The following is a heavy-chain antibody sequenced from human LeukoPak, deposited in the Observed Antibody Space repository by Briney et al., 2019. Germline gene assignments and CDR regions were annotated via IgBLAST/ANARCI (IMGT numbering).Heavy chain of an antibody. Sequence: GGSLRLSCAASGFTFSTYSMHWVRQAPGKGPEWVAVISYDGSDKYYTDSVKGRFTISRDNSKNTLYLQMNSLRPEDTAVYYCARDESNYSSGWTAYYYYGMDVWGQGTTVTVSS. J-gene: IGHJ6*02. CDR3: ARDESNYSSGWTAYYYYGMDV. CDR1: GFTFSTYS. D-gene: IGHD6-19*01. CDR2: ISYDGSDK. V-gene: IGHV3-30-3*01.